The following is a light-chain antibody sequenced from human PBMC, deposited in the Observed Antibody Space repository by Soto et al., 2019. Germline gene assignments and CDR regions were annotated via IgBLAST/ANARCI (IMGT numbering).Light chain of an antibody. J-gene: IGLJ1*01. Sequence: QSVLTQPASVSGSPGQSITISCTGTSSDVGGYNYVPWYQQHPGKAPKVMISEASNRPSGVSNRFSGSKSGNTASLTISGLQAEDEADYYCSSYTSSDTYAFGTGTKVT. CDR3: SSYTSSDTYA. CDR1: SSDVGGYNY. CDR2: EAS. V-gene: IGLV2-14*01.